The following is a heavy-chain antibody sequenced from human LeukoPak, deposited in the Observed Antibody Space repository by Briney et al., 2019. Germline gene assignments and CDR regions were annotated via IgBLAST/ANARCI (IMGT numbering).Heavy chain of an antibody. CDR2: ISGSGGST. V-gene: IGHV3-23*01. Sequence: GGSLRLSCAASGFTFRNYAMSWVRQAPGKGLEWVSAISGSGGSTYYADSVKGRFTISRDNSKNTLYLQMDSLRAEDTAVYYCARAADDYGDYDDGYFDYWGQGTLVTVSS. CDR1: GFTFRNYA. CDR3: ARAADDYGDYDDGYFDY. J-gene: IGHJ4*02. D-gene: IGHD4-17*01.